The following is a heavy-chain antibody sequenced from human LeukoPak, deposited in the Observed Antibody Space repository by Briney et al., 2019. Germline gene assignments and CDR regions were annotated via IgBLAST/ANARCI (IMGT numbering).Heavy chain of an antibody. CDR1: GYSFTSYW. CDR3: ARTYYYDSSGYFAPPAY. D-gene: IGHD3-22*01. J-gene: IGHJ4*02. V-gene: IGHV5-51*01. CDR2: IYPGDSDT. Sequence: GESLTISCQGSGYSFTSYWIAWVRQMPGKVLEWMGIIYPGDSDTRYSPSFQGQVTFSADKSISTAYLQWSSLRASDTAMYYCARTYYYDSSGYFAPPAYWGQGTLVTVSS.